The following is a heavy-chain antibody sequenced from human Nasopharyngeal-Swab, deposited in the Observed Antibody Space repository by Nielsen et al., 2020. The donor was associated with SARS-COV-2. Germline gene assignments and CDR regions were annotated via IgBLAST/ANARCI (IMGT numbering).Heavy chain of an antibody. CDR2: ISWNSRSI. D-gene: IGHD3-10*01. Sequence: SLKISCAASGFTFDDYTMHWVRQPPGKGLEWVSGISWNSRSIGCADSVKGRFTISRDNAKNSLYLQMNSLRAEDTALYYCAKDPYGSGTWDGWGQGTLVTVSS. CDR1: GFTFDDYT. V-gene: IGHV3-9*01. J-gene: IGHJ4*02. CDR3: AKDPYGSGTWDG.